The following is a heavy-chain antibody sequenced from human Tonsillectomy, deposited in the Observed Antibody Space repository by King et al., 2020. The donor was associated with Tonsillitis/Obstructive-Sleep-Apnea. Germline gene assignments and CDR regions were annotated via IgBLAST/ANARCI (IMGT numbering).Heavy chain of an antibody. D-gene: IGHD6-13*01. V-gene: IGHV3-48*03. CDR3: ARPRIAAAGRNRYWYFDL. Sequence: VQLVESGGGLVQPGGSLRLSCAASGFTFSSYEMNWVRQAPGKGLEWVSYISSSDSAIYYADSVKGRFTISRDNAKNSLYLQMNSLRAEDTAVYYCARPRIAAAGRNRYWYFDLWGRGTLVTVSS. J-gene: IGHJ2*01. CDR1: GFTFSSYE. CDR2: ISSSDSAI.